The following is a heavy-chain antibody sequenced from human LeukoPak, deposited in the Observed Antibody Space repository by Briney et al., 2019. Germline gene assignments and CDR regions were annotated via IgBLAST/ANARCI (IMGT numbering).Heavy chain of an antibody. D-gene: IGHD3-22*01. CDR3: SRITYNYASSSYYQYYFDY. CDR2: IYYSGST. V-gene: IGHV4-59*01. J-gene: IGHJ4*02. Sequence: SETLSLTCTASGGSISSYYWSWIRQPPGKGLEWIGYIYYSGSTSYNPSLKSRVTISVDTSKNQFSLRLSSVTAADTAVYYCSRITYNYASSSYYQYYFDYWGQGTLVTVSS. CDR1: GGSISSYY.